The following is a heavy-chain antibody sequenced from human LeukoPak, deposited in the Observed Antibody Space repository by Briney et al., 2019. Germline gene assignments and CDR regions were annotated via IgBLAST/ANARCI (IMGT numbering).Heavy chain of an antibody. CDR1: GFTFGDYA. CDR3: TRLRLGGWLVQGYYFDY. V-gene: IGHV3-49*04. CDR2: IRSKAYGGTT. D-gene: IGHD6-19*01. Sequence: GGSLRLSCTASGFTFGDYAMSWVRQAPGKGLEWVGFIRSKAYGGTTEYAASVKGRFTISRDDSKSIAYLQMNSLKTGDTAVYYCTRLRLGGWLVQGYYFDYWGQGTLVTVSS. J-gene: IGHJ4*02.